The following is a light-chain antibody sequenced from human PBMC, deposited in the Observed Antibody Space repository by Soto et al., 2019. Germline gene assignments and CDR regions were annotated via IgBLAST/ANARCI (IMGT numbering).Light chain of an antibody. CDR1: QSINSE. CDR2: GAS. J-gene: IGKJ2*01. V-gene: IGKV3-15*01. Sequence: EIVMTQSPATLSLSPGERAALSCRASQSINSELAWYQQKPGQPPRLLIYGASTRATGVPARFTGSESGSEFTLTISGLQSEDFAVYYCQQGHNLPLTFGRGTRLEI. CDR3: QQGHNLPLT.